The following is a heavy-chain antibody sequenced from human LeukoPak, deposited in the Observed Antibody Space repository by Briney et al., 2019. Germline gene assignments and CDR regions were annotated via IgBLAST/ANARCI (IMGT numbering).Heavy chain of an antibody. CDR3: ASRGYDSASRKYYYGMDV. D-gene: IGHD5-12*01. J-gene: IGHJ6*02. V-gene: IGHV1-2*02. CDR1: GYTFTGYY. CDR2: INPNSGGT. Sequence: GASVKVSCKASGYTFTGYYMHWVRQAPGQRLEWMGWINPNSGGTNYAQKFQGRVTMARDTSISTAYMELSRLRSDDTAVYYCASRGYDSASRKYYYGMDVWGQGTTVTVSS.